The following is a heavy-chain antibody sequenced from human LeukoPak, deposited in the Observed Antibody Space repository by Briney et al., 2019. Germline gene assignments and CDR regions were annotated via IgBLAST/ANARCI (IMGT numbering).Heavy chain of an antibody. J-gene: IGHJ3*02. CDR1: GFTFDDYA. D-gene: IGHD3-16*01. CDR3: AKGRGIVEPLGDAFDI. CDR2: ISWNSGSI. Sequence: PGGSLRLSCAASGFTFDDYAMHWVRQAPGKGLEWVSGISWNSGSIGYADSVKGRFTISRDNAKNSLYLQMNSLRAEDTALYYCAKGRGIVEPLGDAFDIWGQGTMVTVSS. V-gene: IGHV3-9*01.